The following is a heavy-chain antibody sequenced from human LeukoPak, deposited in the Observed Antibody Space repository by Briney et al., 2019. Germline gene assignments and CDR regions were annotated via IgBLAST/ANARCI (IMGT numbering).Heavy chain of an antibody. CDR2: IFYSGST. J-gene: IGHJ4*02. Sequence: SETLSLTCTVSGVSISSYYLSWIRQPPGKGLEWIWDIFYSGSTNYNPSLKSRVTISVDTSKNQFSLKLSSVTAADTAVYYCARDLSRWTGLDYWGQGTLVTVSS. D-gene: IGHD3/OR15-3a*01. CDR1: GVSISSYY. CDR3: ARDLSRWTGLDY. V-gene: IGHV4-59*01.